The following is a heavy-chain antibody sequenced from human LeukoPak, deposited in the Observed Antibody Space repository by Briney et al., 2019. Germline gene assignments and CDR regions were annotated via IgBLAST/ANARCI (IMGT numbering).Heavy chain of an antibody. V-gene: IGHV4-59*08. D-gene: IGHD4-23*01. J-gene: IGHJ2*01. CDR3: VRLSVVSPHRYFDL. CDR1: GGSISSYY. CDR2: IYYSGST. Sequence: PSGTLSLTCTVSGGSISSYYWTWIRQPPGKELEWIGYIYYSGSTNYNPSLKSRVTISVDTSKNQFSLKLTSVTAADTAVYYCVRLSVVSPHRYFDLWGRGTLVTVSS.